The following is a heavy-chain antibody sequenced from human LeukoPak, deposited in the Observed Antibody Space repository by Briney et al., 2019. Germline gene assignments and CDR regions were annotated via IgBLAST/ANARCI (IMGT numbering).Heavy chain of an antibody. Sequence: GGSLRLSCAASGFTFSSYGMHWVRQAPGKGLEWVAFIPYDGSNKYYADSVKGRFTISRDNSKNTLYLQMNSLRVEDTALYYCAKDEGGPTVSDYWGQGTLVTVSS. CDR3: AKDEGGPTVSDY. D-gene: IGHD4-11*01. V-gene: IGHV3-30*02. CDR2: IPYDGSNK. J-gene: IGHJ4*02. CDR1: GFTFSSYG.